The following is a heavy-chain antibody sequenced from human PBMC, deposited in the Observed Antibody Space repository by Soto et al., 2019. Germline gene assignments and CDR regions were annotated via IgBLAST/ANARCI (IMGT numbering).Heavy chain of an antibody. D-gene: IGHD2-2*02. Sequence: QVQLVQSGAEVKKPGASVKVSCKASGYTFTSYGISWVRQAPGQGLEWMGWISAYNGNTNYAQKLQGRVTMTTDPSTRTAYMELRSLRSDDTAVYYCARVACSSTSCYMIDYYYGMDVWGQGTTVTVSS. CDR1: GYTFTSYG. CDR2: ISAYNGNT. V-gene: IGHV1-18*01. J-gene: IGHJ6*02. CDR3: ARVACSSTSCYMIDYYYGMDV.